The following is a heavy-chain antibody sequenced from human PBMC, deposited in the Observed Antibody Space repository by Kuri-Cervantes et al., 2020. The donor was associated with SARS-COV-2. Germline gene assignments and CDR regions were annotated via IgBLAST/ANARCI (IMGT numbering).Heavy chain of an antibody. CDR3: VKDSRVYYFDY. V-gene: IGHV3-23*01. CDR1: GFTFSSFP. Sequence: GGSLRLSCAASGFTFSSFPMSWVRQAPGKGLEWVSGISGSGANTYYADSVKGWFTTSRDNSKNTLYLQMNSLRAEDTAVYYCVKDSRVYYFDYWGQGTLVTVSS. J-gene: IGHJ4*02. D-gene: IGHD2/OR15-2a*01. CDR2: ISGSGANT.